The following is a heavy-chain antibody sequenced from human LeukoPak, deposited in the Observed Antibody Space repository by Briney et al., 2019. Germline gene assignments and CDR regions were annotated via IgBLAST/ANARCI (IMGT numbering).Heavy chain of an antibody. CDR1: GGSINNYY. D-gene: IGHD3-10*01. V-gene: IGHV4-59*01. CDR3: ARDRITMVRGALRYYGMDV. CDR2: IYYSGST. Sequence: SETLSLTCTVSGGSINNYYWSWLRQPPGKGLEWIGYIYYSGSTNYNHSLKSRVTISVDTSKNQFSLKLNSVTAADTAVYYCARDRITMVRGALRYYGMDVWGQGTTVTVSS. J-gene: IGHJ6*02.